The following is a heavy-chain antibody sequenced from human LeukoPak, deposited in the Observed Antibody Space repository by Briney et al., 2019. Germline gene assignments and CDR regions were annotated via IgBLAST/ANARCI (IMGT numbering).Heavy chain of an antibody. V-gene: IGHV1-46*01. Sequence: ASVKVSCKASGYTFTSYYMHWVRQAPGQGLEWMGIINPSGGSTSYAQKFQGRVTITTDESTSTAYMELSSLRSEDTAVYYCARDLPSSGYYTLGAFDIWGQGTMVTVSS. CDR2: INPSGGST. CDR3: ARDLPSSGYYTLGAFDI. CDR1: GYTFTSYY. D-gene: IGHD3-3*01. J-gene: IGHJ3*02.